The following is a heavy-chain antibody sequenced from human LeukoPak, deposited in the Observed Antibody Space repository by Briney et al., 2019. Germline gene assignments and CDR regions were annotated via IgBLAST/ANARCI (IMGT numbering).Heavy chain of an antibody. CDR1: GGSISSSNW. J-gene: IGHJ4*02. Sequence: SETLSLTCAVSGGSISSSNWWSWVRQPPGKGLEWIGEIYHSGSTNYNPSLKSRVTISADKSKNQFSLKLSSVTAADTAVYYCARDVDGYSYADYWGQGTLVTVSS. V-gene: IGHV4-4*02. CDR3: ARDVDGYSYADY. D-gene: IGHD5-18*01. CDR2: IYHSGST.